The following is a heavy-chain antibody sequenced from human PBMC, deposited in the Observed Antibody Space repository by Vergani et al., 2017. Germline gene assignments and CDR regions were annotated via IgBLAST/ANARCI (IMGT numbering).Heavy chain of an antibody. Sequence: QLQLQESGPGLVKPSETLSLTCTVSGGSISSSSYYWGWIRQPPGKGLEWIGSIYYSGSTNYNPSLKSRVTISVDTSKNQFSLKLSSVTAADTAVYYCARVHTLRAFDIWGQGTMVTVSS. J-gene: IGHJ3*02. CDR3: ARVHTLRAFDI. CDR2: IYYSGST. D-gene: IGHD3-10*01. CDR1: GGSISSSSYY. V-gene: IGHV4-39*07.